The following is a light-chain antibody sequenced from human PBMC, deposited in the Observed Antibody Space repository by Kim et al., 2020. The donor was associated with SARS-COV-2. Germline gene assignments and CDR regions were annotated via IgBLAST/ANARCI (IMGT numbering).Light chain of an antibody. J-gene: IGLJ3*02. CDR3: TTWDDRLSGRV. CDR2: ANN. CDR1: GSNIGTNS. Sequence: ELTQPPSASGTPGQRVTISCSGSGSNIGTNSVHWYQQFPGTAPRLLLYANNQRPSGVSDRFSGSRSGTSASLAISGLRSEDEADYYCTTWDDRLSGRVFGGGTQLTVL. V-gene: IGLV1-47*01.